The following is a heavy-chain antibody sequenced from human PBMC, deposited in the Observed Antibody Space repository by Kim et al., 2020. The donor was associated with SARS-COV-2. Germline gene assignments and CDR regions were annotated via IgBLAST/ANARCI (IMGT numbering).Heavy chain of an antibody. D-gene: IGHD6-13*01. CDR3: AREKYSSSWREAADAFDI. J-gene: IGHJ3*02. CDR2: ISYDGSNK. V-gene: IGHV3-30*04. CDR1: GFTFSSYA. Sequence: GGSLRLSCAASGFTFSSYAMHWVRQAPGKGLEWVAVISYDGSNKYYADSVKGRFTISRDNSKNTLYLQMNSLRAEDTSVYYCAREKYSSSWREAADAFDIWGQGTMVTVSS.